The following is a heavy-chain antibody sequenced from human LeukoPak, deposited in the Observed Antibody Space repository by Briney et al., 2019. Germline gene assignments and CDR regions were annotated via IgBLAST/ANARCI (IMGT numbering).Heavy chain of an antibody. V-gene: IGHV4-59*12. CDR2: FYYTGST. Sequence: PSETLSLTCTVSGGSISNYYWSWIRQPPGKGLEWIGYFYYTGSTNYNPSLKSRVTMSIDTSKNQVSLKLSFVTAADTAVYYCARDPAGGSGPWGQGTLVTVSS. CDR1: GGSISNYY. CDR3: ARDPAGGSGP. J-gene: IGHJ4*02. D-gene: IGHD3-10*01.